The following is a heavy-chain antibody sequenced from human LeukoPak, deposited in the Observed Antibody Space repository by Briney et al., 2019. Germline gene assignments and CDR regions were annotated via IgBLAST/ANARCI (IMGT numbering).Heavy chain of an antibody. CDR3: AKRGVVIRVILVGFHKEAYYFDS. J-gene: IGHJ4*02. V-gene: IGHV3-23*01. CDR2: IGGSGGST. D-gene: IGHD3-22*01. CDR1: GITLSNYG. Sequence: GESLRLSCAVSGITLSNYGMSWVRQAPGQGLEWVAGIGGSGGSTNYADSVKGRFTISRDNPRNTLYLQMNSLRAEDTAVYFCAKRGVVIRVILVGFHKEAYYFDSWGQGALVTVSS.